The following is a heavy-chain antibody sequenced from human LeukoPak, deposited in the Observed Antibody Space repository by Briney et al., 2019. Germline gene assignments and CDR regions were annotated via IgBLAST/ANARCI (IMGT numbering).Heavy chain of an antibody. CDR1: GGSIGQFN. D-gene: IGHD6-25*01. Sequence: KTSETLSLTCTVSGGSIGQFNWIWARQPPGKGLEWIGYVRYPGRTNYNPSPKSRVTISVDTSKKQFSLNLNSVTATDTAIYYCARSAATEGPNWFDPWGPGTLVTVSS. CDR3: ARSAATEGPNWFDP. J-gene: IGHJ5*02. CDR2: VRYPGRT. V-gene: IGHV4-59*01.